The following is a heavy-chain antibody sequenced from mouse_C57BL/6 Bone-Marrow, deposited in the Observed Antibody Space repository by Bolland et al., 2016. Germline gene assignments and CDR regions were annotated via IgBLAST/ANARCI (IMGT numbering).Heavy chain of an antibody. D-gene: IGHD1-1*02. Sequence: NPNNGGTIYNQKFKGKATLTVDKSSSTAYMELRSLTSEDTAVYYCASEGLWTPFAYWGQGTLV. CDR3: ASEGLWTPFAY. J-gene: IGHJ3*01. CDR2: NPNNGGT. V-gene: IGHV1-18*01.